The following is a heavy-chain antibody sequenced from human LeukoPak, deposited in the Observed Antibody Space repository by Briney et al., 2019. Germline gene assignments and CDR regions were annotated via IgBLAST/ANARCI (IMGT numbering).Heavy chain of an antibody. D-gene: IGHD3/OR15-3a*01. J-gene: IGHJ4*02. CDR1: GFSFSNSW. CDR2: INSDGTTT. V-gene: IGHV3-74*01. CDR3: ASDPCLANFWTGYPHY. Sequence: PGGSLRLSCAASGFSFSNSWTHWVRQAPGKGLVWVSRINSDGTTTYYADSVKGRFTISRDNAKNTLFLQMNSLRPEDTALYYCASDPCLANFWTGYPHYWGQGTLVTVSS.